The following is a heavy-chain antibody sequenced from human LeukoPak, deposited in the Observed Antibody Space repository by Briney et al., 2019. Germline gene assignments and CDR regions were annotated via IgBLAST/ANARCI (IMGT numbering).Heavy chain of an antibody. V-gene: IGHV3-23*01. D-gene: IGHD3-3*01. J-gene: IGHJ3*02. CDR1: GFTFSSYA. CDR2: ISGSGGST. Sequence: QPGGSLRLSCAASGFTFSSYAMNWVRQAPGKGLEWVAAISGSGGSTFYADSVKGRFTISRDNSKNTLYLQMNSLRAEDTAVYYCAKDLNYDFWSGLDAFHIWGQGTMVTVSS. CDR3: AKDLNYDFWSGLDAFHI.